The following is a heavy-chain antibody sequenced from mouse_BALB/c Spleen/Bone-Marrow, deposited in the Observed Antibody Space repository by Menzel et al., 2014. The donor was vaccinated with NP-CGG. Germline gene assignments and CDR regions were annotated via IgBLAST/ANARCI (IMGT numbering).Heavy chain of an antibody. CDR3: ARVYGWYFDV. D-gene: IGHD1-1*01. Sequence: EVQLQESGGGLVQPGGSLKLSCVASGFTFSSYGMSWVRQTPDKRLELVATINNNGGSTYYPDSVKGQFTISRDDAKNPLYLQMSSLKAGDTAMYYCARVYGWYFDVLGAGATVPVSS. V-gene: IGHV5-6-3*01. CDR2: INNNGGST. CDR1: GFTFSSYG. J-gene: IGHJ1*01.